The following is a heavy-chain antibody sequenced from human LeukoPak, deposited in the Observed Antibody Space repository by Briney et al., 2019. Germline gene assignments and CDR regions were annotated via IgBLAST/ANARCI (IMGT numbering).Heavy chain of an antibody. V-gene: IGHV3-30*03. CDR1: GFTFRNYG. CDR2: ISYDGSNK. D-gene: IGHD3-22*01. Sequence: GRSLRLSCAASGFTFRNYGMHWVRQAPGKGLDWVAVISYDGSNKYYADSVKGRFTISRDNSKNTLYLQMNSLKTEDTAVYYCTTGLLNYYDSSGLYAFDIWGQGTMVTVSS. J-gene: IGHJ3*02. CDR3: TTGLLNYYDSSGLYAFDI.